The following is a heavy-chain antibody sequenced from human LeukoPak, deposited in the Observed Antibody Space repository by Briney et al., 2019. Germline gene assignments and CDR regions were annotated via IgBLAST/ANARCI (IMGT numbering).Heavy chain of an antibody. V-gene: IGHV1-2*02. D-gene: IGHD4-23*01. Sequence: ASVKVSCKASGYTFTGYYMHWVRQAPGQGLEWMGWINPNSGGTNYAQKFQGRVTMTRDTSISTAYMELGRLRSDDTAVYYCARGSLGPYGGAPPHLYYYYGMDVWGQGTTVTVSS. CDR2: INPNSGGT. J-gene: IGHJ6*02. CDR1: GYTFTGYY. CDR3: ARGSLGPYGGAPPHLYYYYGMDV.